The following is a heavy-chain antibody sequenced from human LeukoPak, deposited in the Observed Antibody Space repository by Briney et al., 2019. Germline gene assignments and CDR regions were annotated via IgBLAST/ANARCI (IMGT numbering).Heavy chain of an antibody. D-gene: IGHD3-9*01. J-gene: IGHJ6*04. CDR2: IIPIFGTA. V-gene: IGHV1-69*06. CDR1: GGTFSSYA. CDR3: ARDREEAGLRYFDWLSDGMDV. Sequence: SVKVSCKASGGTFSSYAISWVRQAPGEGLEWMGRIIPIFGTANYAQRFQGRVTITADKSTSTAYMELSSLRSEDTAVYYCARDREEAGLRYFDWLSDGMDVWGKGTTVTVSS.